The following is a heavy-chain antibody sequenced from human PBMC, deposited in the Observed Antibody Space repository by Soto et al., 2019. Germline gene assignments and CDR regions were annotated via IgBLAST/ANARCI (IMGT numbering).Heavy chain of an antibody. V-gene: IGHV3-30*18. CDR3: AKVGGYDSSGYYGYYFDY. CDR1: GFTFSSYG. CDR2: ISYDGSNK. J-gene: IGHJ4*02. Sequence: QVQLVESGGGVVQPGRSLRLSCAASGFTFSSYGMHWVRQTPRKGLEWVAVISYDGSNKYYADSVKGRFTISRDNSKNTLYLQMNSLRAEDTAVYYCAKVGGYDSSGYYGYYFDYWGQGTLVTVSS. D-gene: IGHD3-22*01.